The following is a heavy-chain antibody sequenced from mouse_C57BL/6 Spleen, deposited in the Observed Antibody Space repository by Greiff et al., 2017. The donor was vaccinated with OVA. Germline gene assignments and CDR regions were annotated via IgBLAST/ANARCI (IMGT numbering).Heavy chain of an antibody. J-gene: IGHJ4*01. CDR3: ARQGSAYAMDY. CDR1: GYAFSSYW. Sequence: VQLQQSGAELVKPGASVKISCKASGYAFSSYWMNWVKQRPGKGLEWIGQIYPGDGDTNYNGKFKGKATLTADKSSSTDYMQLSCLTSEDSAVYFCARQGSAYAMDYWGQGTSVTVSS. CDR2: IYPGDGDT. V-gene: IGHV1-80*01. D-gene: IGHD6-1*01.